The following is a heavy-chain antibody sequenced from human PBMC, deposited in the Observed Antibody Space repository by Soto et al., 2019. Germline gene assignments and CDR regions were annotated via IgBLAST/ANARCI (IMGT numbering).Heavy chain of an antibody. J-gene: IGHJ5*02. Sequence: GGSLRLSCAASGFTFRNYAITWARQAPGKGLEWVSSLLRSGSSAYYANSVRGRFSISSDTSANSLYLQMDNLRAEDTAIYYCAKDAISGDGIWLMDSWGQGTVVTVYS. CDR3: AKDAISGDGIWLMDS. CDR2: LLRSGSSA. D-gene: IGHD4-17*01. CDR1: GFTFRNYA. V-gene: IGHV3-23*01.